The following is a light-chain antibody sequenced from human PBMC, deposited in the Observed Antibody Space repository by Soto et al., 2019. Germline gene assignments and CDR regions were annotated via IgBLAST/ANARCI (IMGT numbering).Light chain of an antibody. CDR1: QSIDSNY. J-gene: IGKJ4*01. CDR3: QQYSSSPLT. Sequence: EIVLTQSPGTLSLSPGERATLSCRASQSIDSNYLAWYQQKAGQAPRLFIYGASSRATGIPDRFSGSGSGTDFTLTISRLEPEDFAVYCCQQYSSSPLTFGGGTKVEIK. V-gene: IGKV3-20*01. CDR2: GAS.